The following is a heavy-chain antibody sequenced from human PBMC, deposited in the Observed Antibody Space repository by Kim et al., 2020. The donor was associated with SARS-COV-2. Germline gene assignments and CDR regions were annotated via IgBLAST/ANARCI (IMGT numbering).Heavy chain of an antibody. V-gene: IGHV3-9*01. CDR3: AKDIASGDGYNDT. D-gene: IGHD3-22*01. CDR1: GFTFDDYA. CDR2: ISWNSGSI. J-gene: IGHJ5*02. Sequence: GGSLRLSCAASGFTFDDYAMHWVRQAPGKGLEWVSGISWNSGSIGYADSVKGRFTISRDNAKNSLYLQMNSLRAEDTALYYCAKDIASGDGYNDTWGQGTLVTVSS.